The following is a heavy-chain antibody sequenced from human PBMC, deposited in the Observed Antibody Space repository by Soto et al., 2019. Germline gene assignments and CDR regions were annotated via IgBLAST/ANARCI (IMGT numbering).Heavy chain of an antibody. V-gene: IGHV3-7*03. CDR1: GFTFDIYW. Sequence: GGSLRLSCAASGFTFDIYWLSWVRQAPGKGLEWVANIKQDGGGKYYVDSVKGRFTISRDSVANSVYLHLNSLRGEDTAVYFCPRMWLSYPYYCDSWGQRPLVTVSS. CDR2: IKQDGGGK. D-gene: IGHD5-12*01. CDR3: PRMWLSYPYYCDS. J-gene: IGHJ4*02.